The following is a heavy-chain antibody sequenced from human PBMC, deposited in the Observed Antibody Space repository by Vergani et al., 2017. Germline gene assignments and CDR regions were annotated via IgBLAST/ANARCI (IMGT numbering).Heavy chain of an antibody. D-gene: IGHD3-10*01. Sequence: VQLVESGGGVVQPGRSLRLSCAASGFTFSSFWLSWVRQAPGMGLEWVANIKQEGSEKYYVDSVKGRFTIGRDNAKNSLFLQMNSLRAENTAVYYCARAVEYMNTWYGGNWYFDVWGRGTLVTVSS. CDR2: IKQEGSEK. J-gene: IGHJ2*01. CDR1: GFTFSSFW. CDR3: ARAVEYMNTWYGGNWYFDV. V-gene: IGHV3-7*03.